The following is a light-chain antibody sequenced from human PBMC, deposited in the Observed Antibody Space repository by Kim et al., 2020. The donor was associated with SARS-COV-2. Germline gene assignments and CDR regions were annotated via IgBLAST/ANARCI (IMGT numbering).Light chain of an antibody. CDR1: QSVSSSY. Sequence: VLTQSPGTLSLSPGERATLFCRASQSVSSSYLAWYQQKPGQAPRLLIYGASTRATGIPDRFSGSGSGTDFTLTISRLEPEDLAVYYCQEYGDSPRWTFGQGTKVDIK. J-gene: IGKJ1*01. CDR2: GAS. V-gene: IGKV3-20*01. CDR3: QEYGDSPRWT.